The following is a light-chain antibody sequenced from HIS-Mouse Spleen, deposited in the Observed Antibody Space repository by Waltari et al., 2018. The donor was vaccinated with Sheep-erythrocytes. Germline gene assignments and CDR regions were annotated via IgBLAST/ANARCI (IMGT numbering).Light chain of an antibody. CDR2: EGS. V-gene: IGLV2-23*01. CDR1: SSDVGRYNL. CDR3: CSYAGSSTPWV. Sequence: QSALTQPASVSGSPGQSITISCTGTSSDVGRYNLVSWYQQHPGKDPKPMIYEGSKRPSGVSNRFSGSKSGNTASLTISGLQAEDEADYYCCSYAGSSTPWVFGGGTKLTVL. J-gene: IGLJ3*02.